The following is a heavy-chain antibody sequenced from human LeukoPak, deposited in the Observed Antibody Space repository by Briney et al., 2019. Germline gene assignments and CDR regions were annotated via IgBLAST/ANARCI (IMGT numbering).Heavy chain of an antibody. CDR1: GYTFTSYD. V-gene: IGHV1-8*01. J-gene: IGHJ5*02. CDR3: ARGVGSSSSHWFDP. Sequence: ASVKVSCKASGYTFTSYDINWVRQATGQGREWMGWMNPNSGNTGYAQKFQGRVTMTRNTSISTAYMELSSLRSEDTAVYYCARGVGSSSSHWFDPWGQGTLVTVSS. CDR2: MNPNSGNT. D-gene: IGHD6-6*01.